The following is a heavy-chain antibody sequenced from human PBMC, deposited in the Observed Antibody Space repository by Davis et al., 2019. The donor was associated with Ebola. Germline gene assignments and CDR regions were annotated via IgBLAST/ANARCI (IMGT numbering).Heavy chain of an antibody. CDR3: VRDYNDGIGRFDY. J-gene: IGHJ4*02. D-gene: IGHD3-16*01. Sequence: GESLKISCAASGFTFRSYAMHWVRQAPGKGLEWVTDIAYDGRYESYAESVKGRFTISRDNSKSTLYLQMNSLRLEDTAVYYCVRDYNDGIGRFDYWGQGTLVTVSS. CDR2: IAYDGRYE. CDR1: GFTFRSYA. V-gene: IGHV3-30*04.